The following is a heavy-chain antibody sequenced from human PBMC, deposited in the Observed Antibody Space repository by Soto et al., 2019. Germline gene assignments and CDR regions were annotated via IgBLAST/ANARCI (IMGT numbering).Heavy chain of an antibody. Sequence: ASVKVSCKASGSTFTSYAMHWVCQAPGQRLEWMGWINAGNGNTKYSQKFQGRVTITRDTSASTAYMELSSLRSEDTAVYYCARAIPTPVVVTYNWFDPWGQGTLVTVSS. CDR3: ARAIPTPVVVTYNWFDP. D-gene: IGHD3-22*01. CDR1: GSTFTSYA. J-gene: IGHJ5*02. CDR2: INAGNGNT. V-gene: IGHV1-3*01.